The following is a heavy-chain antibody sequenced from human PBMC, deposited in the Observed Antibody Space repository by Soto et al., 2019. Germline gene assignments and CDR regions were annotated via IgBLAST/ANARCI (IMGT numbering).Heavy chain of an antibody. D-gene: IGHD1-1*01. CDR3: ARVTPGNNLYYYYGLDV. J-gene: IGHJ6*02. CDR1: GFTFDTFP. Sequence: GGSLRLSCAGSGFTFDTFPVHWVRQPPGKVLEWVALISYDGYNTYYADSVKGRFTISRDNSKNTLYLQMTSLRPDDTGVYYCARVTPGNNLYYYYGLDVWGQGTSVTVSS. V-gene: IGHV3-30-3*01. CDR2: ISYDGYNT.